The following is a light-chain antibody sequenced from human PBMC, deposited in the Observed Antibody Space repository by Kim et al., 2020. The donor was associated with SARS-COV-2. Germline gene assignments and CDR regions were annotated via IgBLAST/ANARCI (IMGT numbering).Light chain of an antibody. Sequence: SLSPGQTASLTCSGDKLGDKYACWYQQKPGQSPVLVIYQDIKRPSGIPERFSGSNSGNTATLTISGTQAMDEADYYCQAWDSSTAVFGGGTQLTVL. CDR1: KLGDKY. V-gene: IGLV3-1*01. CDR2: QDI. J-gene: IGLJ2*01. CDR3: QAWDSSTAV.